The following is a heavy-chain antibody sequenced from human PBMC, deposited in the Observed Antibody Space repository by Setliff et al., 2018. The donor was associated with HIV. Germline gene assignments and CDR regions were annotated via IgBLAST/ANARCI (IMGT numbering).Heavy chain of an antibody. D-gene: IGHD1-26*01. CDR3: APLVGATGAPSY. Sequence: GGSLRLSCAASGFTFRNYVMSWVRQAPGKGLEWVSTINGGGDDTYYADSVKGRFTISRDNAKNSLYLQMDSLRAEDTAVYYCAPLVGATGAPSYWGQGTLVTVSS. CDR1: GFTFRNYV. CDR2: INGGGDDT. J-gene: IGHJ4*02. V-gene: IGHV3-23*01.